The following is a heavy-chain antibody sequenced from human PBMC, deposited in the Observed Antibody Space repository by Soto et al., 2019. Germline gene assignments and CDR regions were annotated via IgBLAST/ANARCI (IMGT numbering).Heavy chain of an antibody. D-gene: IGHD2-2*01. J-gene: IGHJ6*02. CDR2: IIPILGIA. CDR3: ASEALAGVVVVPAATAYYGMDV. CDR1: GGTFSSYT. V-gene: IGHV1-69*02. Sequence: QVQLVQSGAEVKKPGSSVKVSCKASGGTFSSYTISWVRQAPGQGLEWMGRIIPILGIANYAQKFQGRVTITAAKSTSTAYSELSSLRSADTAVYYCASEALAGVVVVPAATAYYGMDVWGQGTTVTVSS.